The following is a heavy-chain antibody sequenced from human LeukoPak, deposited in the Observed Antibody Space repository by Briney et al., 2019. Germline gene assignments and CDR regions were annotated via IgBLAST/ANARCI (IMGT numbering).Heavy chain of an antibody. CDR1: GFTFSSYA. J-gene: IGHJ4*02. CDR3: ARDPSWGSSFDY. V-gene: IGHV3-30-3*01. Sequence: QPGRSLRLSCAASGFTFSSYAMHWVRQAPGKGLERVAVISYDGSNKYYADSVKGRFTISRDNSKNTLYLQMNSLRAEDTAVYYCARDPSWGSSFDYWGQGTLVTVSS. D-gene: IGHD7-27*01. CDR2: ISYDGSNK.